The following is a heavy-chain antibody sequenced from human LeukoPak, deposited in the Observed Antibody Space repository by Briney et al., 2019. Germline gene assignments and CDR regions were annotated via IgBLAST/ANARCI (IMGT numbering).Heavy chain of an antibody. CDR2: IYPGDSDT. CDR3: ARLEDGLGYCSSTSCYTLVY. Sequence: GESLKISCKGSGYSFTSYWIGWVRQMPGKGLEGMGIIYPGDSDTRYSPSFQGQVTISADKSISTAYLQWSSLKASDTAMYYCARLEDGLGYCSSTSCYTLVYWGQGTLVTVSS. CDR1: GYSFTSYW. D-gene: IGHD2-2*02. J-gene: IGHJ4*02. V-gene: IGHV5-51*01.